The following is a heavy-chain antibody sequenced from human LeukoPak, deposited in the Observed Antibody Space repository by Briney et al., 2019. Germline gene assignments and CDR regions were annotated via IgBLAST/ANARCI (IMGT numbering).Heavy chain of an antibody. V-gene: IGHV3-64*01. CDR3: ARGVMSTAMVTKGFDC. Sequence: GGSLRLSCAASGFTFSTYAMHWVRQAPGKGLEFVSGTSSNGGSTYYATSAKGRFTISRDNSKNTLNLQMGSLRAEDMAVYYCARGVMSTAMVTKGFDCWGQGTLVTVSS. J-gene: IGHJ4*02. CDR2: TSSNGGST. CDR1: GFTFSTYA. D-gene: IGHD5-18*01.